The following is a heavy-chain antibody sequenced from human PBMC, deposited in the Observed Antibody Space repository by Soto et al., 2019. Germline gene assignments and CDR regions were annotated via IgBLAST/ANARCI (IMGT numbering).Heavy chain of an antibody. Sequence: GESLKISCKGSGYTFTTSWIGWVRQMPGKGLEWMGIAFPGGSDTRYSPSFQGQVTISADKSINTAYLQWSSLKASDTAMYYCGRHSDYVFLTGYYPGPTFWGQGPLVTVSS. CDR3: GRHSDYVFLTGYYPGPTF. V-gene: IGHV5-51*01. D-gene: IGHD3-9*01. CDR2: AFPGGSDT. J-gene: IGHJ4*02. CDR1: GYTFTTSW.